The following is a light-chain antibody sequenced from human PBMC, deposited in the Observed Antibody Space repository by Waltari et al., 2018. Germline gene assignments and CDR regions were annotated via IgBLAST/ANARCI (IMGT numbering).Light chain of an antibody. CDR2: GAS. Sequence: CRDIQSLSVSYLAWQQQIRGHATRLLIYGASTRATGIPDRFSGSGSGTELTHTISRLEPEDFAVYYCQQYGSSPRTFGQGTKVEI. J-gene: IGKJ1*01. V-gene: IGKV3-20*01. CDR1: QSLSVSY. CDR3: QQYGSSPRT.